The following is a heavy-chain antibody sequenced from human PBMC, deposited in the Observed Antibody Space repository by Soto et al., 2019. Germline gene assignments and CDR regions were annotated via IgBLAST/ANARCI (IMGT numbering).Heavy chain of an antibody. CDR2: IYYSGST. Sequence: SETLSLTCTVSGGSISSYYWSWIRQPPGKGLEWIGYIYYSGSTNYNPSLKSRVTISVDTSKNQFSLKLSSVTAADTAVYYCASAGPISTGDIAVAGTDVPSAFDIRGQGTMVTVSS. V-gene: IGHV4-59*01. J-gene: IGHJ3*02. CDR3: ASAGPISTGDIAVAGTDVPSAFDI. CDR1: GGSISSYY. D-gene: IGHD6-19*01.